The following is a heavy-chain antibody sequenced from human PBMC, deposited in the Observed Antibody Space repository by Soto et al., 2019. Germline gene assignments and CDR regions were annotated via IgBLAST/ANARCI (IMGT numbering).Heavy chain of an antibody. CDR1: GFTFDDYA. CDR2: ISWNSGSI. D-gene: IGHD3-10*01. Sequence: ESGGGLVQPGRSLRLSCAASGFTFDDYAMHWVRQAPGKGLEWVSGISWNSGSIGYADSVKGRFTISRDNAKNSLYLQMNSLRAEDTALYYCAKAGSADYGSGSYYFDYWGQGTLVTVSS. CDR3: AKAGSADYGSGSYYFDY. J-gene: IGHJ4*02. V-gene: IGHV3-9*01.